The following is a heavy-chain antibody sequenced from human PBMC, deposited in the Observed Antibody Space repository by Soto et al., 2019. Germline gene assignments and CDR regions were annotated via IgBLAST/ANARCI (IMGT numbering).Heavy chain of an antibody. CDR2: IYSGGSI. Sequence: GGSLRPSCAASGFTVSSNYMSWVRQAPGKGLEWVSVIYSGGSIYYADSVKGRFTISRDNSKNTLYLQMNSLRAEDTAVYYCAGSDSSGYLPSDYWGQGTLVTVSS. J-gene: IGHJ4*02. D-gene: IGHD3-22*01. CDR1: GFTVSSNY. V-gene: IGHV3-53*01. CDR3: AGSDSSGYLPSDY.